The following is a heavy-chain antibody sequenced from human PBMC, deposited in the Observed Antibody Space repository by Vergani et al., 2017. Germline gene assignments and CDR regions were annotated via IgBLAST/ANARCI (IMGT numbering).Heavy chain of an antibody. V-gene: IGHV3-33*01. J-gene: IGHJ6*02. D-gene: IGHD4-17*01. CDR1: GFTFSSYG. CDR2: IWYDGSNK. CDR3: AREYYGDSYGMDV. Sequence: QVQLVESGGGVVQPGRSLRLSCAASGFTFSSYGMHWVRQAPGKGLEGGAVIWYDGSNKYYAESVKCRFTISRDNSKNTLYLQMNSLRAEDTAVYYCAREYYGDSYGMDVWGQGTTVTVSS.